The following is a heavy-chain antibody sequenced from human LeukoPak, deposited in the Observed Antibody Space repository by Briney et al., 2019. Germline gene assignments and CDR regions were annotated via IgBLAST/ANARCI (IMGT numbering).Heavy chain of an antibody. CDR3: AKDREYYYDSSASIGGAFDI. D-gene: IGHD3-22*01. Sequence: PGGSLRLSCAASGFTFSSYAMSWVRQAPGKGLEWVSAISGSGGSTYYADSVKGRFTISRDNSKNTLYLQMNSLRAEDTAVYYCAKDREYYYDSSASIGGAFDIWGQGTMVTVSS. V-gene: IGHV3-23*01. J-gene: IGHJ3*02. CDR2: ISGSGGST. CDR1: GFTFSSYA.